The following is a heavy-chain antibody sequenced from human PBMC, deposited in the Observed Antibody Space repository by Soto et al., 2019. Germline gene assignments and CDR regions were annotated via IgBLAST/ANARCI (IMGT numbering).Heavy chain of an antibody. V-gene: IGHV4-34*01. CDR3: ARGSRMRIPAASGRDYSYHGLDV. J-gene: IGHJ6*02. D-gene: IGHD2-15*01. CDR2: INHRGSI. CDR1: GGSFSGYY. Sequence: QVQLQQWGAGLLKPSETLSLNCAVYGGSFSGYYWSGIRQPPGKGLEWIGEINHRGSINYNPSLKRRVTMSVDTAKNQFSLKLNSVPAADTAVFYCARGSRMRIPAASGRDYSYHGLDVWGPGTAVTVSS.